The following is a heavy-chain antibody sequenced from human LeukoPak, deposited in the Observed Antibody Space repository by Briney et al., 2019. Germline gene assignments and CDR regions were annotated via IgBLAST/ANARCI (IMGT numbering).Heavy chain of an antibody. J-gene: IGHJ4*02. V-gene: IGHV1-8*01. CDR1: GYTFTSYD. CDR2: MNPNSGNT. Sequence: ASVRVSCKASGYTFTSYDINWVRQATGQGLEWMGWMNPNSGNTGYAQKFQGRVTMTRNTSISTAYMELSSLRAEDTAVYYCARDLGPYDYGDLNGPLGYWGQGTLVTVSS. D-gene: IGHD4-17*01. CDR3: ARDLGPYDYGDLNGPLGY.